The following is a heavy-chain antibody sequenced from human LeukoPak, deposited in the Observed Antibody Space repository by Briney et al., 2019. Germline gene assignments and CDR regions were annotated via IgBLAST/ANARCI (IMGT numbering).Heavy chain of an antibody. D-gene: IGHD4-17*01. Sequence: GGSLRLSCAASGFTFSDYYMSWMRQAPGKGLEWVSYISSSGSTIYYADSVKGRFTISRDNAKNSLYLQMNSLRAEDTAVYFCAREGYGDNSYWYFDLWGRGTLVTVSS. V-gene: IGHV3-11*04. CDR1: GFTFSDYY. J-gene: IGHJ2*01. CDR2: ISSSGSTI. CDR3: AREGYGDNSYWYFDL.